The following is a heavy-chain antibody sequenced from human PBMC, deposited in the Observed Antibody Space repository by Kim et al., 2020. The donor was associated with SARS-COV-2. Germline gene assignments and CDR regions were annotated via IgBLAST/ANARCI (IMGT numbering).Heavy chain of an antibody. Sequence: GGSLRLSCAASGFIFSSYWMTWVRQAPGKGLEWVANIKPDGSETYCVDSVKGRFTVSRDNAKNSLSLQMNSLRAEDTAVDYCSRTAFAAAGNYWGQGTL. CDR2: IKPDGSET. CDR1: GFIFSSYW. J-gene: IGHJ4*02. D-gene: IGHD6-13*01. CDR3: SRTAFAAAGNY. V-gene: IGHV3-7*03.